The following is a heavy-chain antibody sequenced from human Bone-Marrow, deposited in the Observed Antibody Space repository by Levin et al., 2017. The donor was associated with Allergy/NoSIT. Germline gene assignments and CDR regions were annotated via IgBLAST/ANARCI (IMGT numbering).Heavy chain of an antibody. V-gene: IGHV1-2*02. CDR3: ALGGAAAGPYNWFDP. CDR1: GYTFTGYY. Sequence: PAASVKVSCKASGYTFTGYYMHWVRQAPGQGLEWMGYIHPNSGDTKYVQKFQGRVTMTRDTSMSTANMELSGLTFDDTAVYYCALGGAAAGPYNWFDPWGQGTLVTVSS. CDR2: IHPNSGDT. J-gene: IGHJ5*02. D-gene: IGHD6-13*01.